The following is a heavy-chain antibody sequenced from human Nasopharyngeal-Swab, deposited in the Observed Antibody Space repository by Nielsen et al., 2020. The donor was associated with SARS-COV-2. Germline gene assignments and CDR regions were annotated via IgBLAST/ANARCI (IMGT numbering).Heavy chain of an antibody. D-gene: IGHD6-19*01. Sequence: SETLSLTCTVSGGSISSSSYYWGWIRQPPGKGLEWIGSIYYSGSTYYNPSLKSRVTISVDTSKNQFSLTLSSVTAADTAVYYCARDYDRWLVFDYWGQGTLVTVSS. CDR1: GGSISSSSYY. J-gene: IGHJ4*02. CDR3: ARDYDRWLVFDY. V-gene: IGHV4-39*07. CDR2: IYYSGST.